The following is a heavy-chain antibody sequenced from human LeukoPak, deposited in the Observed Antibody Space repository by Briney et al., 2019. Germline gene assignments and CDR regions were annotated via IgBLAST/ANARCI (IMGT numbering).Heavy chain of an antibody. J-gene: IGHJ4*02. CDR3: ASARWLQPPLWN. CDR1: GYTFPSYF. CDR2: IIPIFGTA. V-gene: IGHV1-69*13. D-gene: IGHD5-24*01. Sequence: SVRVSCKASGYTFPSYFMHWVRQAPGQGLEWMGGIIPIFGTANYAQKFQGRVTITADESTSTAYMELSSLRSEDTAVYYCASARWLQPPLWNWGQGTLVTVSS.